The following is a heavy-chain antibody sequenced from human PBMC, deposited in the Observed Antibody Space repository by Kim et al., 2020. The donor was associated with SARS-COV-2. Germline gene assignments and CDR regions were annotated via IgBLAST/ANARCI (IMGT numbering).Heavy chain of an antibody. CDR2: IRSKAYGGTT. V-gene: IGHV3-49*04. D-gene: IGHD3-3*01. Sequence: GGSLRLSCTASGFTFGDYAMSCVRQAPGKGLEWVGFIRSKAYGGTTEYAASVKGRFTISRDDSKSIAYLQMNSLKTEDTAVYYCTRDDFWSGYLTFWGQGTLVTVSS. CDR1: GFTFGDYA. J-gene: IGHJ4*02. CDR3: TRDDFWSGYLTF.